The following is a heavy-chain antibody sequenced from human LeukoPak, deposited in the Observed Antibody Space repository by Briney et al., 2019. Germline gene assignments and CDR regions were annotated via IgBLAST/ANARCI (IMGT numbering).Heavy chain of an antibody. CDR3: ARASRIATFDY. CDR1: GGSFSSYY. CDR2: IYYSGST. V-gene: IGHV4-59*01. D-gene: IGHD6-13*01. Sequence: TASETLSLTCAVYGGSFSSYYWSWIRQPPGKGLEWIGYIYYSGSTNYNPSLKSRVTISVDTSKNQFSLKLSSVTAADTAVYYCARASRIATFDYWGQGTLVTVSS. J-gene: IGHJ4*02.